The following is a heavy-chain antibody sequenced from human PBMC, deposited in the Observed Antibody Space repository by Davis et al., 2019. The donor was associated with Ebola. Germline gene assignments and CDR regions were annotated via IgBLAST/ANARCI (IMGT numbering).Heavy chain of an antibody. V-gene: IGHV4-34*01. J-gene: IGHJ6*02. Sequence: MPGGSLRLSCAVYGGSFSGYYWSWIRQPPGKGLEWIGEINHSGSTNYNPSLKSRVTISVDTSKNQFSLKLSSVTAADTAVYYCARVAAAGTGTYYYYYGMDVWGQGTTVTVSS. CDR1: GGSFSGYY. CDR2: INHSGST. CDR3: ARVAAAGTGTYYYYYGMDV. D-gene: IGHD6-13*01.